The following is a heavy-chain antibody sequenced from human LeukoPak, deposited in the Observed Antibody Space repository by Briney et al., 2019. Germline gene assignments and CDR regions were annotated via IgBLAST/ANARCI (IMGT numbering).Heavy chain of an antibody. V-gene: IGHV4-39*05. CDR2: IYYSGST. CDR1: GGSISSSSYY. CDR3: AKERNYYDSSGTFDY. J-gene: IGHJ4*02. D-gene: IGHD3-22*01. Sequence: SETPSLTCTVSGGSISSSSYYWGWIRQPPGKGLEWIGSIYYSGSTYYNPSLKSRVTISVDTSKNQFSLKLSSVTAADTAVYYCAKERNYYDSSGTFDYWGQGTLVTVSS.